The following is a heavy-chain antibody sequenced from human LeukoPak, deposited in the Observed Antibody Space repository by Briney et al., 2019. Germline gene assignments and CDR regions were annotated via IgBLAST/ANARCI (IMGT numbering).Heavy chain of an antibody. V-gene: IGHV1-18*01. CDR1: GYIFSSYG. D-gene: IGHD3-3*01. CDR2: ISAYNGNT. Sequence: GASVKVSCKASGYIFSSYGISWVRQAPGQGLEWMGGISAYNGNTNYAQKVQGRVTLTTDTSTATAYMEMRGLISDDTAVYYCARALSDDFWSFYQDYWGQGTLLIVSP. CDR3: ARALSDDFWSFYQDY. J-gene: IGHJ4*02.